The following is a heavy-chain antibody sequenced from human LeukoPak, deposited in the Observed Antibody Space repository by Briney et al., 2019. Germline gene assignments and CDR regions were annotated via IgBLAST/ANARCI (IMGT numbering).Heavy chain of an antibody. Sequence: SETLSLTCTVSGGSISSSSYYWGWIRQPPGKGLEWIGSIYYSGSTYYNPSLKSRVTISVDTSKNQFSLKLSSVTAADTAVYYCARESGGDYVWGYWGQGTLVTVSS. CDR1: GGSISSSSYY. V-gene: IGHV4-39*07. D-gene: IGHD4-17*01. CDR2: IYYSGST. J-gene: IGHJ4*02. CDR3: ARESGGDYVWGY.